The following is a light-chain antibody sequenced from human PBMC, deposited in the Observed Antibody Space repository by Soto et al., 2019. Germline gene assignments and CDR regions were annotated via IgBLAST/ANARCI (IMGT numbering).Light chain of an antibody. CDR3: QQRGNWPLT. J-gene: IGKJ4*01. CDR2: DAS. Sequence: EIVMTQSPVTLSLSPGERATLSCRASQSVSTYLAWYQQKPGQAPRLLIYDASNRASGIPARFSGSGSGTEFTLTISSLEPEDFAVYYCQQRGNWPLTFGGGTKVEIK. CDR1: QSVSTY. V-gene: IGKV3-11*01.